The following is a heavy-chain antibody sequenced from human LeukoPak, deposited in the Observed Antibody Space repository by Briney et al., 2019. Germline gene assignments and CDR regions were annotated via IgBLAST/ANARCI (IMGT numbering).Heavy chain of an antibody. CDR1: GFTFSTYT. CDR3: AKWAWYYYDSSGYFDY. Sequence: GGSLSLSCAASGFTFSTYTMHWVRQAPGKGLEWVAVISGSGGSTYYADSVKGRFTISRDNSKNTLYLQMNSLRAEDTAVYYCAKWAWYYYDSSGYFDYWGQGTLVTVSS. J-gene: IGHJ4*02. V-gene: IGHV3-23*01. D-gene: IGHD3-22*01. CDR2: ISGSGGST.